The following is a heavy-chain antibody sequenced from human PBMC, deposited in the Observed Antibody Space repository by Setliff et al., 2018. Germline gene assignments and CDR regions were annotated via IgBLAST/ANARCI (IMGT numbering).Heavy chain of an antibody. J-gene: IGHJ6*02. CDR3: VRDRTAYSYGLDV. V-gene: IGHV4-59*01. Sequence: SETLSLTCTVSGGSISPYFWSWIRQPPGKGLEWIGYIYHNGNTNFNPSFKTRVTMSVDPSKNQFALNLRSVTAADTAVYYCVRDRTAYSYGLDVWAQGTTVTVSS. CDR1: GGSISPYF. D-gene: IGHD5-18*01. CDR2: IYHNGNT.